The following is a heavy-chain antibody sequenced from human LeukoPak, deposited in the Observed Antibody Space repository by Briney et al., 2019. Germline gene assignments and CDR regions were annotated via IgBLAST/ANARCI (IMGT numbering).Heavy chain of an antibody. V-gene: IGHV3-64D*06. J-gene: IGHJ3*02. Sequence: PGGSLRLSCSASGFTFSSYAMHWVRQAPGKGLEYVSAISSNGGSTYYADSVEGRFTISRDNSKNTLYLQMSSLRAEDTAVYYRVKGRGYGDAFDIWGQGTMVTVSS. CDR2: ISSNGGST. CDR3: VKGRGYGDAFDI. D-gene: IGHD3-22*01. CDR1: GFTFSSYA.